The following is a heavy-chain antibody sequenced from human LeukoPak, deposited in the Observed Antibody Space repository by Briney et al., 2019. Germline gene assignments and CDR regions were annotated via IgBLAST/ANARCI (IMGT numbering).Heavy chain of an antibody. CDR3: ARALLVRTGYNYSPDYFDY. CDR1: GLTVNSNY. Sequence: GGSLRLSCAASGLTVNSNYMIWVRQAPGKGLQWVSVIYSGGTTYYADSVKGRFTISRDNSKNTLYLQMNSLRAEDTAVYYCARALLVRTGYNYSPDYFDYWGQGTLVTVSS. J-gene: IGHJ4*02. D-gene: IGHD5-24*01. CDR2: IYSGGTT. V-gene: IGHV3-53*01.